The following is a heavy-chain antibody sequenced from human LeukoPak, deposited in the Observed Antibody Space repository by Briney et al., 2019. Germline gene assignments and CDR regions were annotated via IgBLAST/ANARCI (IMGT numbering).Heavy chain of an antibody. CDR1: GFTFSSYW. J-gene: IGHJ6*02. V-gene: IGHV3-74*01. D-gene: IGHD2-2*01. CDR3: ARVGFCSSGTCYGMDV. CDR2: INTDLSST. Sequence: QPGGSLRLSCAASGFTFSSYWMHWVRQAPGKGLVWVSRINTDLSSTSYADSVKGRFTISRDNAKNTVYLQMNSLRGEDNALYYFARVGFCSSGTCYGMDVWGPGTTVSVSS.